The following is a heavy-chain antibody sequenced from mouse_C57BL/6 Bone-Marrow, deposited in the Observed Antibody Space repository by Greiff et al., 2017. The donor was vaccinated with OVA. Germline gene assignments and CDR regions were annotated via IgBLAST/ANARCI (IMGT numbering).Heavy chain of an antibody. V-gene: IGHV1-50*01. J-gene: IGHJ2*01. CDR2: IDPSDSYT. CDR1: GYTFTSYW. Sequence: VQLQQPGAELVKPGASVKLSCKASGYTFTSYWMQWVKQRPGQGLEWIGEIDPSDSYTNYNQKFKGKATLTVDTSSSTAYMQLSSLTSEDSAVYYCAGSTMTPYYFDYWGQGTTLTVSS. CDR3: AGSTMTPYYFDY. D-gene: IGHD2-4*01.